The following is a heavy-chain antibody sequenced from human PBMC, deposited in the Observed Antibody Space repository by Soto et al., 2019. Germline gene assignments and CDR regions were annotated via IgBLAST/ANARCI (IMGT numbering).Heavy chain of an antibody. Sequence: LRLSCAASGFTVSSNYMSWVRQAPGKGLEWVSVIYSGGSKYYADSVKGRFTISRDNSKNTLYLQMNSLRAEDTAVYYCARDMGQTEAPSWGQGTLVTVSS. D-gene: IGHD3-10*01. CDR2: IYSGGSK. J-gene: IGHJ4*02. CDR3: ARDMGQTEAPS. CDR1: GFTVSSNY. V-gene: IGHV3-53*01.